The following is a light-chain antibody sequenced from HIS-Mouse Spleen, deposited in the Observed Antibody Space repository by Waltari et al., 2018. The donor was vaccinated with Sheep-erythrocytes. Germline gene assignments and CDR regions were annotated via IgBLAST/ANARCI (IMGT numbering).Light chain of an antibody. J-gene: IGLJ3*02. V-gene: IGLV3-1*01. CDR3: QAWNSSSWV. CDR2: QDS. Sequence: YELTQPLSVFVSPGQTASIPCSGDKLGDNYACWYQQKPGPSPVLVIYQDSKRPSGIPVRFSGSNSGNTATMAISGTQAMDEADYYYQAWNSSSWVFGRGTNLNVI. CDR1: KLGDNY.